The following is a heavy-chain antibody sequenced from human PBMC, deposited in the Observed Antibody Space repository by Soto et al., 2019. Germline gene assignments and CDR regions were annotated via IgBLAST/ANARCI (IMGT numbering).Heavy chain of an antibody. CDR1: GYTFTSYY. J-gene: IGHJ4*02. CDR3: ARDGYNYDFWSGPVDY. D-gene: IGHD3-3*01. V-gene: IGHV1-46*03. Sequence: ASVEVSCKASGYTFTSYYMHWVRQAPGQGLEWMGIINPSGGSTSYAQKFQGRVTMTRDTSTSTVYMELSSLRSEDTAVYYCARDGYNYDFWSGPVDYWGQGTLVTVSS. CDR2: INPSGGST.